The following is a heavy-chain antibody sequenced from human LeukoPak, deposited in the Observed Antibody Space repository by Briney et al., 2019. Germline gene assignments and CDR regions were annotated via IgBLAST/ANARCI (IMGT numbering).Heavy chain of an antibody. CDR2: IYHSGSGST. CDR1: GGSISSGGHS. J-gene: IGHJ6*02. Sequence: SQTLSLTCTVSGGSISSGGHSWSWIRQPPGKGLEWIGYIYHSGSGSTYYNPSLKSRVTISIDKSKNQFSLKLNSVTAADTAVYYCARINGFWSGATLDVWGQGTTVTVSS. CDR3: ARINGFWSGATLDV. D-gene: IGHD3-3*01. V-gene: IGHV4-30-2*01.